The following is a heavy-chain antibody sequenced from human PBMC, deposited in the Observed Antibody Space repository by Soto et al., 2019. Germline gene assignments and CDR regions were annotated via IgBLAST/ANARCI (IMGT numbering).Heavy chain of an antibody. CDR2: IIPIFGTA. V-gene: IGHV1-69*13. Sequence: SVKVSCKASGGTFSSYAISWVRQAPGQGLEWMGGIIPIFGTANYAQKFQGRVTITADESTSTAYMELSSLRSEDTAVYYCESATILPLTLGAFDIWGEGTMVTVS. CDR3: ESATILPLTLGAFDI. CDR1: GGTFSSYA. D-gene: IGHD3-10*01. J-gene: IGHJ3*02.